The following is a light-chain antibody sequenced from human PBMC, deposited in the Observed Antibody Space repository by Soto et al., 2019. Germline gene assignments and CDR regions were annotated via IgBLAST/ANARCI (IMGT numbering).Light chain of an antibody. J-gene: IGLJ3*02. CDR3: AGWDDSLNGWV. CDR1: SSNIGNNA. Sequence: QSVLTQPPSVSEAPRQRVTISCSGSSSNIGNNAVHWYQQLPGKAPKLLIYYDNLLPSGVSDRFSGSKSGTSASLAISGLQSEDEADYYCAGWDDSLNGWVFGGGTKLTVL. CDR2: YDN. V-gene: IGLV1-36*01.